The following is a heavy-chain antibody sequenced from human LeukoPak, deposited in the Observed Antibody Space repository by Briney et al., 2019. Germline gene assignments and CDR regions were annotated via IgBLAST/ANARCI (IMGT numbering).Heavy chain of an antibody. Sequence: GGSLRLSCTASGFTFSNYAMHWVRQAPGKGLEWVAVISYDGGNKYYADSVKGRFTISRDNSKNTLYLQMNSLRAEDTAVYYCARDPSEMATMSDYWGQGTLVTVSS. CDR2: ISYDGGNK. V-gene: IGHV3-30-3*01. J-gene: IGHJ4*02. D-gene: IGHD5-24*01. CDR1: GFTFSNYA. CDR3: ARDPSEMATMSDY.